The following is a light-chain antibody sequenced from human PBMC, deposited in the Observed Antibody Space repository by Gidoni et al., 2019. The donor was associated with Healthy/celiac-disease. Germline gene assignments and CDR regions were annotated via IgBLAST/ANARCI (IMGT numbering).Light chain of an antibody. CDR1: QSISSY. CDR2: AAS. J-gene: IGKJ2*01. CDR3: QQSDSTLRT. V-gene: IGKV1-39*01. Sequence: DIQMTQSPSSLSASVGDRVTITCRASQSISSYLNWYQQKPGKDPKLLIYAASSLQSGVPSRFSGSGSGTDFTLTSSSLQPEDFATYYCQQSDSTLRTFGQGIKLEIK.